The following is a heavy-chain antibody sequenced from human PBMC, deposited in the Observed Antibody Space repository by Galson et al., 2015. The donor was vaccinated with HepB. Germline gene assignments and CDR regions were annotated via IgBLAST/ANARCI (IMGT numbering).Heavy chain of an antibody. D-gene: IGHD1-26*01. CDR1: GYTFTSYA. Sequence: SVKVSCKASGYTFTSYAMHWVRQAPGQRLEWMGWINAGNGNTKYSQKFQGRVTITRDTSASTAYMELSSLGSEDTAVYYCASQLRYSGSYYEPFDYWGQGTLVTVSS. CDR2: INAGNGNT. CDR3: ASQLRYSGSYYEPFDY. J-gene: IGHJ4*02. V-gene: IGHV1-3*01.